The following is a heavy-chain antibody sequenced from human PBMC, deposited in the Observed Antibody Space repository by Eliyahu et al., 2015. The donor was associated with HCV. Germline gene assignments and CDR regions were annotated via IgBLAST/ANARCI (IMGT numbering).Heavy chain of an antibody. J-gene: IGHJ6*03. CDR1: GGSXSXSNW. V-gene: IGHV4-4*02. D-gene: IGHD2-2*02. CDR2: IYXSGST. CDR3: ARAVVPAAIIYYYYMDV. Sequence: QVQLQESGPGLVKPSGTLSLTCXVSGGSXSXSNWWSWVRQPPGKGLEWIGEIYXSGSTNYNPSLKSRVTISVDKSKNQFSLKLSSVTAADTAVYYCARAVVPAAIIYYYYMDVWGKGTTVTVSS.